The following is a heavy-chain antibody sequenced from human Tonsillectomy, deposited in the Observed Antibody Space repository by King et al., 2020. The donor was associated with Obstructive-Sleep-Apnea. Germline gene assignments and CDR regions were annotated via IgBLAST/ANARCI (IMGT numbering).Heavy chain of an antibody. CDR3: ARTLSSIAAHTLDY. V-gene: IGHV4-4*02. J-gene: IGHJ4*02. D-gene: IGHD6-6*01. CDR2: IYHSGST. CDR1: GGSISSSNW. Sequence: QLQESGPGLVKPSGTLSLTCAVSGGSISSSNWWSWVRQPPGKGLEWIGEIYHSGSTKYNPALKSRVTISVDKSKNQFSLKLSSVTAADTAVYYCARTLSSIAAHTLDYWGQGTLVTVSS.